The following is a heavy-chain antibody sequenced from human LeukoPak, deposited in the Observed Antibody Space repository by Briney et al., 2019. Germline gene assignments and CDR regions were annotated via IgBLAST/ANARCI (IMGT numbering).Heavy chain of an antibody. Sequence: PSETLSLTCTVSGGSISSSSYDWGWIRQPPGKGLEWIGRIYYSGSTYYNPSLKSRVTISVDTSKNQFSLKLSSVTAADTAVYYCASLGRWLQLDYWGQGTLVTVSS. J-gene: IGHJ4*02. CDR1: GGSISSSSYD. D-gene: IGHD5-24*01. CDR3: ASLGRWLQLDY. V-gene: IGHV4-39*01. CDR2: IYYSGST.